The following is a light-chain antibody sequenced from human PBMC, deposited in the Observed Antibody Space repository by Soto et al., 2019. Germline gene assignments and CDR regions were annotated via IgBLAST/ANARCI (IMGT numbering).Light chain of an antibody. Sequence: QSVLTQPAPVSGSHGQSITISCTGTSSDIGSYNYVSWYQQLPGKVPKLMIYGVSNRPSGGSNRFSGSKSGNTASLTISGLQAEDEADYYCSSYTFSSTLVVFGGGTQLTVL. J-gene: IGLJ2*01. CDR3: SSYTFSSTLVV. V-gene: IGLV2-14*03. CDR1: SSDIGSYNY. CDR2: GVS.